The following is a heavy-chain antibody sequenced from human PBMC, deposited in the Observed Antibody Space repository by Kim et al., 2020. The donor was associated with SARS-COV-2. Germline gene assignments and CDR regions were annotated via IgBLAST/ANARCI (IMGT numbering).Heavy chain of an antibody. D-gene: IGHD1-1*01. Sequence: SNPSLKSRVTISVDTSKNQFSLKLSSVTAADTAVYYCARGKRYYYYGMDVWGQGTTVTVSS. V-gene: IGHV4-31*02. CDR3: ARGKRYYYYGMDV. J-gene: IGHJ6*02.